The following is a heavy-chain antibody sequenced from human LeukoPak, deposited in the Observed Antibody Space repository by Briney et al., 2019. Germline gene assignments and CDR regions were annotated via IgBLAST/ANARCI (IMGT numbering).Heavy chain of an antibody. J-gene: IGHJ4*02. CDR1: GYIFISYG. D-gene: IGHD3-9*01. CDR2: ISGFNGNT. CDR3: AREGRYLGDAFDY. V-gene: IGHV1-18*01. Sequence: GASVKVSCKASGYIFISYGISWVRQAPGQGLEWMGWISGFNGNTNYAEKFQGRVTMTTDTSTNTAYMELRSLRSDDTAVYYCAREGRYLGDAFDYWGQGTLVTVSS.